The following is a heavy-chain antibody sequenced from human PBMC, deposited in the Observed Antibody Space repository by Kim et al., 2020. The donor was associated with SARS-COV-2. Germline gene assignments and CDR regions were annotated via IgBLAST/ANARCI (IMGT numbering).Heavy chain of an antibody. Sequence: SETLSLTCAVYGGSFSGYYWSWIRQPPGKGLEWIGEINHSGSTNYNPSLKSRVTISVDTSKNQFSLKLSSVTAADTAVYYCARGQVWSGYYIASFDYWGQGTLVTVSS. V-gene: IGHV4-34*01. D-gene: IGHD3-3*01. CDR2: INHSGST. J-gene: IGHJ4*02. CDR1: GGSFSGYY. CDR3: ARGQVWSGYYIASFDY.